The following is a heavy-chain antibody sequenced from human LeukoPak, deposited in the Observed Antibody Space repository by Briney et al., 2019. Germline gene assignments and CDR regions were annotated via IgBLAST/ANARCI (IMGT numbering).Heavy chain of an antibody. Sequence: SETLSLTCTVSGGSISSGSYYWSWIRQPAGKGLEWFGRIYTSGSTHYNPSLKSRVTISVDTSKNQFSLKLSSVTTADTAVYYCARAPRYYDSSGTPEGLDYWGQGTLVTVSS. J-gene: IGHJ4*02. V-gene: IGHV4-61*02. D-gene: IGHD3-22*01. CDR1: GGSISSGSYY. CDR2: IYTSGST. CDR3: ARAPRYYDSSGTPEGLDY.